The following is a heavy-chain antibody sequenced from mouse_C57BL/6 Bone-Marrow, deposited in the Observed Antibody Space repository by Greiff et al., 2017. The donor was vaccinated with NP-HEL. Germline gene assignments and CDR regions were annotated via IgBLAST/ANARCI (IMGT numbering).Heavy chain of an antibody. CDR3: ARYKAYYYGSLYAMDY. CDR1: GFTFTDYY. Sequence: DVQLVESGGGLVQPGGSLSLSCAASGFTFTDYYMSWVRQPPGKALEWLGFIRNKANGYTTEYSASVKGRFTISRDNSQSILYLQMNALRAEDSATYYCARYKAYYYGSLYAMDYWGQGTSVTVSS. J-gene: IGHJ4*01. D-gene: IGHD1-1*01. CDR2: IRNKANGYTT. V-gene: IGHV7-3*01.